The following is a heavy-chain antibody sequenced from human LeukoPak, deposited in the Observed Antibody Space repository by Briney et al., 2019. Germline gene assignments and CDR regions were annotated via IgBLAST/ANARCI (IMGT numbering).Heavy chain of an antibody. CDR1: GYTFTSYD. CDR3: ARTVRFLGARSYYYYYMDV. V-gene: IGHV1-8*01. CDR2: MNPNSGNT. Sequence: ASVKVSCKASGYTFTSYDINWVRQGTGQGLEWMGWMNPNSGNTGYAQKFQGRVTMTKNTSINTAYTELSSLRSEDTAVYYCARTVRFLGARSYYYYYMDVWGKGTTVTVSS. J-gene: IGHJ6*03. D-gene: IGHD3-3*01.